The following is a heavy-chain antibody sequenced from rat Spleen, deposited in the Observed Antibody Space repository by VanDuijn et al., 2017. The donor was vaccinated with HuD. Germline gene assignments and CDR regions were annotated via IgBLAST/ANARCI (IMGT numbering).Heavy chain of an antibody. CDR2: ISYDGSNS. D-gene: IGHD1-11*01. CDR3: ARQGYLRDWYFDF. Sequence: EVQLVESGGGLVQPGRSLKLSCAASGFTFSNYGMAWVRQTPPKGLEWVATISYDGSNSYYRDSVKGRFTVSRDNGKSVLYLQMDSLRSEDTATYYCARQGYLRDWYFDFWGPGTMVTVSS. V-gene: IGHV5-29*01. CDR1: GFTFSNYG. J-gene: IGHJ1*01.